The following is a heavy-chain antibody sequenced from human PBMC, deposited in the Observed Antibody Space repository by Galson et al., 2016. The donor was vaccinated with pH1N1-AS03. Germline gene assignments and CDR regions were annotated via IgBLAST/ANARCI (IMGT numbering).Heavy chain of an antibody. CDR2: IYPGDSDT. CDR3: ARQVRDGYNDYFDY. CDR1: GYIFTSYW. D-gene: IGHD5-24*01. J-gene: IGHJ4*02. Sequence: QSGAEVTKPGESLKTSCKTSGYIFTSYWVAWVRHMPGKGLEWMGIIYPGDSDTRYSPSFQGQVTISADRSINTAYLQWSSLMAADTAIYYCARQVRDGYNDYFDYWGQGILVTVSS. V-gene: IGHV5-51*01.